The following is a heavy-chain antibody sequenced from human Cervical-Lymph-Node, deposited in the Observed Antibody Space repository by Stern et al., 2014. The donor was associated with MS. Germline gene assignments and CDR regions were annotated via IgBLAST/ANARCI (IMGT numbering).Heavy chain of an antibody. CDR3: ARGHIPYAYNYLFDY. Sequence: QVQLVESGGGVVQPGTSLRLSCAASGFTFSSYGMHWVRQDPGKGLEWVALAWYDGSTAYYTNSVKGRCTISRDNSKNTLSLQMNSLTAEDTAVYYCARGHIPYAYNYLFDYWGQGTLVTVSS. V-gene: IGHV3-33*01. CDR1: GFTFSSYG. J-gene: IGHJ4*02. D-gene: IGHD5-24*01. CDR2: AWYDGSTA.